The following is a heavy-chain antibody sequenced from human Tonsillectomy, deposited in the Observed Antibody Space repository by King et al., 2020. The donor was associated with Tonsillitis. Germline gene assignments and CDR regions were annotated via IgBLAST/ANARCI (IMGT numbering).Heavy chain of an antibody. V-gene: IGHV3-49*03. CDR2: IRSKAYGGTT. CDR1: GFTFGDYA. J-gene: IGHJ4*02. Sequence: VQLVESGGGLVQPGRSLRLSCTASGFTFGDYAMSWFRQAPGKGLEGVGFIRSKAYGGTTEYAASVKGRFTISRDDSKSIAYLQMNSLKTEDTAVYYCTRDYDHTYYYDLSGYFDYWGQGTLVTVSS. CDR3: TRDYDHTYYYDLSGYFDY. D-gene: IGHD3-22*01.